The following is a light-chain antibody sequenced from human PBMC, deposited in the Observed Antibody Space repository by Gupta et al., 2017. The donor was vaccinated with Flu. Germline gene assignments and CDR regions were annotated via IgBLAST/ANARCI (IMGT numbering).Light chain of an antibody. V-gene: IGLV1-44*01. CDR3: AAWDDSPNGHYV. CDR1: SSNIGSNT. J-gene: IGLJ1*01. CDR2: GNN. Sequence: QSVLAQPPSASGTPGQRVTISCSGSSSNIGSNTVNWYQQVPGMAPKLLIYGNNQRPSGVPDRFSGSKSGTSASLAINGLQSEDEADYYCAAWDDSPNGHYVFGTGTKVTVL.